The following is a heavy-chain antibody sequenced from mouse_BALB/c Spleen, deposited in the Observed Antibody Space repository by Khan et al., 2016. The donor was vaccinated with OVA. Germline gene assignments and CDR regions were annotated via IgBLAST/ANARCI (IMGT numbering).Heavy chain of an antibody. J-gene: IGHJ3*01. CDR3: ARGYFGNYEFAY. Sequence: QVQLQQSGAELVKPGASVQLSCKTSGYTFTNYWIQWVKQRPGQGLGWIGRIFPGTGTTYSNENFKAKATLTVDTSSSTAYMQLSSLTSEDSAVYFCARGYFGNYEFAYWGQGTLVTVSA. D-gene: IGHD2-1*01. CDR1: GYTFTNYW. V-gene: IGHV1S132*01. CDR2: IFPGTGTT.